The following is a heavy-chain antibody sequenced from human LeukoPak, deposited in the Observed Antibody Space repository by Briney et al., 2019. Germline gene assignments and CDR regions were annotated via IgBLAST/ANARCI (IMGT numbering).Heavy chain of an antibody. CDR3: AKEGGAAAGTEGMDYFDY. CDR1: GFTLSSNW. D-gene: IGHD6-13*01. J-gene: IGHJ4*02. CDR2: IDDVGSGT. Sequence: GGSLRLSCAVSGFTLSSNWMHWVRQVPGKGLEWVSRIDDVGSGTSYADSVKGRFTISRDDAKNTVYLQMNSLRAEDTAVYYCAKEGGAAAGTEGMDYFDYWGQGTLVTVSS. V-gene: IGHV3-74*01.